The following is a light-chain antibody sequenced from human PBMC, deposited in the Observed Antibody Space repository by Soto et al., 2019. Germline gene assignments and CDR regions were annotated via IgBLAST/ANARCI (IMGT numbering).Light chain of an antibody. CDR3: QQSNSKSWT. Sequence: DIPMTQSSSTLSASVGDRVTITCRASQGISRWLAWYQQKPGRAPKLLIYEASILESGVPSRFSGSGSGTEFTLTISSLQPSDFATYYCQQSNSKSWTFGQGTRVEIK. CDR1: QGISRW. V-gene: IGKV1-5*01. CDR2: EAS. J-gene: IGKJ1*01.